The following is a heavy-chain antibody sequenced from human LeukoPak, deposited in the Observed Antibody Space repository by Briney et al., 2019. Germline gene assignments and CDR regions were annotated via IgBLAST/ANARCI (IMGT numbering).Heavy chain of an antibody. CDR2: IYYSGST. J-gene: IGHJ6*03. V-gene: IGHV4-30-4*07. D-gene: IGHD5-12*01. Sequence: PSQTLSLTCAVSGGSIGSGGYSWSWSRQPPGKGLEWIGYIYYSGSTYYNPSLKSRVTISVDTSKNQFSLKLSSVTAADTAVYYCARANSGYDWGLGNYYYYYMDVWGKGTTVTVSS. CDR3: ARANSGYDWGLGNYYYYYMDV. CDR1: GGSIGSGGYS.